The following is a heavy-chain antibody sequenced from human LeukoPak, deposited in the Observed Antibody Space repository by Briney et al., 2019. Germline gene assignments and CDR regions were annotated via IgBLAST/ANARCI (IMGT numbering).Heavy chain of an antibody. CDR3: ARESLVGATHYYYYYMDV. J-gene: IGHJ6*03. Sequence: PGGSLRLSCAPSGFTFSSYWMSWVRQAPGKGLEWVANIKQDGSEKYYVDSVKGRFTISRDNAKNSLYLQMNSLRAEDTAVYYCARESLVGATHYYYYYMDVWGKGTTVTVSS. CDR1: GFTFSSYW. V-gene: IGHV3-7*01. CDR2: IKQDGSEK. D-gene: IGHD1-26*01.